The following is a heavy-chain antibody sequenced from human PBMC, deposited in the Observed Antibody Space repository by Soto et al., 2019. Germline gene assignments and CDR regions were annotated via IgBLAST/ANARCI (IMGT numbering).Heavy chain of an antibody. CDR1: GYTFTSYA. V-gene: IGHV1-3*01. Sequence: GASVKVSCKASGYTFTSYAMHCVRQAPGQRLEWMGWINAGNGNTKYSQKFQGRVTITRDTSASTAYMELSSLRSEDTAVYYCARGYQLLWTTYFDYWGQGTLVTVSS. D-gene: IGHD2-2*01. CDR2: INAGNGNT. J-gene: IGHJ4*02. CDR3: ARGYQLLWTTYFDY.